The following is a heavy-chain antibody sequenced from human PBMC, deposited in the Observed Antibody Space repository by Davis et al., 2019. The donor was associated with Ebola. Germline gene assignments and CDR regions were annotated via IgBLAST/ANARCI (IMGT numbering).Heavy chain of an antibody. CDR1: GYSFTSYW. CDR3: ARHSGHYYDSSGYYSLGWFDP. J-gene: IGHJ5*02. D-gene: IGHD3-22*01. CDR2: IDPSDSYT. V-gene: IGHV5-10-1*01. Sequence: KVSCKGSGYSFTSYWISWVRQMPGKGLEWMGRIDPSDSYTNYSPSFQGHVTIPADKSISTAYLQWSSLKASDTAMYYCARHSGHYYDSSGYYSLGWFDPWGQGTLVTVSS.